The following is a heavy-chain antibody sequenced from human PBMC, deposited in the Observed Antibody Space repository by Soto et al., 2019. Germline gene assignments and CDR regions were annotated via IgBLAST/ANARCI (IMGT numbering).Heavy chain of an antibody. CDR2: IGAARDP. CDR1: GFTFSNFD. V-gene: IGHV3-13*05. J-gene: IGHJ6*02. D-gene: IGHD2-2*02. CDR3: ARAYTGRLPRRADYYYAMDV. Sequence: GGSLRLSCATSGFTFSNFDMHWVRQVPGKGLEWVSAIGAARDPYYLGSVKGRFTISRENAKNSVYLQMNDLRAGDSAVYYCARAYTGRLPRRADYYYAMDVWGQGTTVTVSS.